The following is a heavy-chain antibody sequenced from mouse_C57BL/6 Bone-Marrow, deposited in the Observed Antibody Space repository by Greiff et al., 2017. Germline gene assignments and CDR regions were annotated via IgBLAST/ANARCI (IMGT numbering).Heavy chain of an antibody. CDR3: ARRGPVYAMDY. Sequence: EVKLMESGGDLVKPGGSLKLSCAASGFTFSSYGMSWVRQTPDTRLEWVATISSGGSYTYYPDSVKGRFTISRDNAKNTLYRQMSSLKSEDTAMYYCARRGPVYAMDYWGQGTSVTVSS. CDR1: GFTFSSYG. V-gene: IGHV5-6*02. J-gene: IGHJ4*01. CDR2: ISSGGSYT.